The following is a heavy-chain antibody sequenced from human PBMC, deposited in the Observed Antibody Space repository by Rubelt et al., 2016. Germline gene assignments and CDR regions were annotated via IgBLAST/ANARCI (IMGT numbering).Heavy chain of an antibody. CDR3: ARAGGAGIFGGGGGTLDV. J-gene: IGHJ3*01. V-gene: IGHV1-46*01. CDR1: GYTFTSYY. CDR2: INPSGGIT. Sequence: QVQLAQSGAEVKKPGASVKVSCKASGYTFTSYYIHWVRQAPGQGLEWMGIINPSGGITNYAQKFQGRVTMTSDTSTSTVYMDLSSLGSEDTAGDYCARAGGAGIFGGGGGTLDVWGQGTMVTVSS. D-gene: IGHD3-3*01.